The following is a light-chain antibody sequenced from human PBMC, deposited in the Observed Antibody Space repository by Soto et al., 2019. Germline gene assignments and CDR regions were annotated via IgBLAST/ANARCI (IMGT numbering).Light chain of an antibody. CDR2: AAS. CDR3: QKYTSAPFT. J-gene: IGKJ4*01. V-gene: IGKV1-27*01. CDR1: QGISNY. Sequence: DIQMTQSPSSLSASVGDRVTIICRASQGISNYLAWYQRKPGKGPNLLIYAASTLQSGVPSRFSGSGSGTYFTLTISSLQPEDVATYYCQKYTSAPFTFGGGTTVEI.